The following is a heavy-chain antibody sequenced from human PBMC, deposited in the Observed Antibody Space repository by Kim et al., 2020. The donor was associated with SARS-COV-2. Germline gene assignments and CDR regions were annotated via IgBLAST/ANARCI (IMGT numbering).Heavy chain of an antibody. CDR3: ARGLRYIAVAGTILSRGRGKAFDY. J-gene: IGHJ4*02. Sequence: SETLSLTCAVYGGSFSGYYWSWIRQPPGKGLEWIGEINHSGSTNYNPSLKSRVTISVDTSKNQFSLKLSSVTAADTAVYYCARGLRYIAVAGTILSRGRGKAFDYWGQGTLVTVSS. V-gene: IGHV4-34*01. CDR2: INHSGST. D-gene: IGHD6-19*01. CDR1: GGSFSGYY.